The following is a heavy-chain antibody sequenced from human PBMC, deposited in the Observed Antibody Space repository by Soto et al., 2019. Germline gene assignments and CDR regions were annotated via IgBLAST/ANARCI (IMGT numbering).Heavy chain of an antibody. CDR2: IYYSGST. J-gene: IGHJ3*02. V-gene: IGHV4-31*03. CDR1: GGSISSGGYY. CDR3: ARASGDYDAFDI. Sequence: QVQLQESGPGLVKPSQTLSLTCTVSGGSISSGGYYWSWIRQHPGKGLEWIGYIYYSGSTYYNPSIKSRVTLSVDPSKNQFSLKLGSVTAADTAVYYCARASGDYDAFDIWGQGTMVTVSS. D-gene: IGHD4-17*01.